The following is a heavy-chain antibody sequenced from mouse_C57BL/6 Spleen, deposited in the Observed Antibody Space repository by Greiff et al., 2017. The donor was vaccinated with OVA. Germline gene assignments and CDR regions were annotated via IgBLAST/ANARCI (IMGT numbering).Heavy chain of an antibody. Sequence: QVQLQQSGTELVKPGASVKLSCKASGYTFTSYWMHWVKQRPGQGLEWIGNINPSNGGTNYNEKFKSKSTLTVDKSSSTAYMQLSSLTSEDSAVYYCAREGYLYAMDYWGQGTSVTVSS. CDR3: AREGYLYAMDY. CDR2: INPSNGGT. D-gene: IGHD2-2*01. J-gene: IGHJ4*01. CDR1: GYTFTSYW. V-gene: IGHV1-53*01.